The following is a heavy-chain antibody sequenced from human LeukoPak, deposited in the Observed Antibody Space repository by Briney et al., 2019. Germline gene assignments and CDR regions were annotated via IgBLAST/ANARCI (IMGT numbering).Heavy chain of an antibody. CDR3: AKDSPVATR. V-gene: IGHV3-23*01. Sequence: PGGSLRLSCAASGFTFSSSAMSWVRQAPGRGLEWVSSIIDSGDGTCYADSVKGRFTISRDDSKNTLYLQMNSLRAEDTAVYYCAKDSPVATRWGQGTLVTVSS. D-gene: IGHD1-26*01. J-gene: IGHJ4*02. CDR1: GFTFSSSA. CDR2: IIDSGDGT.